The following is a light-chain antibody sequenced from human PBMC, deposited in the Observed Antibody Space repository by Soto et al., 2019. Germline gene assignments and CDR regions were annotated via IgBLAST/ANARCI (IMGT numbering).Light chain of an antibody. CDR1: SSSVGAGYD. J-gene: IGLJ2*01. Sequence: QSVLTQPPSVSGAPGQRVTISCTGSSSSVGAGYDVHWYQQLPGTAPKLLIYGNNNRPSGVPGRFSGSKSGTSASLAITGLQAEDEADYYCQSYDSSLSGVVFGGGTKLTVL. CDR2: GNN. CDR3: QSYDSSLSGVV. V-gene: IGLV1-40*01.